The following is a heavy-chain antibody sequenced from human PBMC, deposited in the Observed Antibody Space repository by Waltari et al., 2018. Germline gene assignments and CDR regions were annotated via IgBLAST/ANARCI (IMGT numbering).Heavy chain of an antibody. J-gene: IGHJ4*02. Sequence: EVQVVESGGGLVQPGGSMNLSCAPSGFTFSGSTIPWVRQTSGKGLEWIGRIRSKPNNYATRYTASVEGRFTISRDDSENTAYLQMSSLMTEDTAVYYCTGGAVTGTDFWGQGTLVTVSS. CDR3: TGGAVTGTDF. CDR2: IRSKPNNYAT. V-gene: IGHV3-73*01. D-gene: IGHD6-13*01. CDR1: GFTFSGST.